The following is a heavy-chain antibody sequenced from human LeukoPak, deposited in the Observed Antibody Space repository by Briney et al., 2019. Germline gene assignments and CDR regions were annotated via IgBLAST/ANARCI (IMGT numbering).Heavy chain of an antibody. CDR1: GGSFSGYY. Sequence: SETLSLTCAVYGGSFSGYYWSWIRQPPGKGLEWIGEINHSGSTNYNPSLKRRVTISVDTSKNQFSLKLSSVTAADTAVYYCARGLLYSSGWYLDYWGQGTLVTVSS. CDR3: ARGLLYSSGWYLDY. V-gene: IGHV4-34*01. J-gene: IGHJ4*02. D-gene: IGHD6-19*01. CDR2: INHSGST.